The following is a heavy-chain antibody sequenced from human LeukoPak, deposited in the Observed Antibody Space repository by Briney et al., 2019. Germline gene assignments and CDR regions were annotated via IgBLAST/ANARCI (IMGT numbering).Heavy chain of an antibody. CDR1: GGTFSSYA. Sequence: SVKVSCKASGGTFSSYAISWVRQAPGQGLEWMGGIIPIFGTANYAQKFQGRVTITTDESTSTAYMELSSLRSEDTAVYYCARGYDYVWGSYRAPFDYWGREPWSPSPQ. CDR3: ARGYDYVWGSYRAPFDY. CDR2: IIPIFGTA. V-gene: IGHV1-69*05. J-gene: IGHJ4*02. D-gene: IGHD3-16*02.